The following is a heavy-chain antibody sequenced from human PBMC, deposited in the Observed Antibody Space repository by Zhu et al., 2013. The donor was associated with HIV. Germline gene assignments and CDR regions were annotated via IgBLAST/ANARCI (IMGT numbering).Heavy chain of an antibody. CDR1: GFIFTSVG. V-gene: IGHV1-18*04. D-gene: IGHD2-21*02. CDR2: INPYNGVR. Sequence: QLVQFGLELKKPGASVKISCKATGFIFTSVGYSWVRQAPGRGFEWMGWINPYNGVRVPAQRLQDRLTLAADTSTNTVYMELKNLRPDDTAIYYCTRDRQRVTFDYWGQGTLVTVAS. J-gene: IGHJ4*02. CDR3: TRDRQRVTFDY.